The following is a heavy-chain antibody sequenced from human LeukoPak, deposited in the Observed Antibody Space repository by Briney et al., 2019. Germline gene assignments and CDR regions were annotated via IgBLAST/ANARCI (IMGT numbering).Heavy chain of an antibody. CDR1: GFTFSSYS. J-gene: IGHJ4*02. CDR3: ASLGQEAIDY. CDR2: ISSSSSTI. Sequence: GGSLRLSCAASGFTFSSYSMNWVRQAPGKGLEWVSYISSSSSTIYYADSVKGRFTISRDNAKNSLYLQMNSLRAEDTAVYYCASLGQEAIDYWGQGTLVTVSS. D-gene: IGHD1-26*01. V-gene: IGHV3-48*01.